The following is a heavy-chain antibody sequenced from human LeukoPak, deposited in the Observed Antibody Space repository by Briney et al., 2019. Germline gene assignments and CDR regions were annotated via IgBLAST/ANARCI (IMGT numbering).Heavy chain of an antibody. Sequence: PSETLSLTCTVSGGSISSYYWSWIRQPAGKGLEWIGRIYTSGSTNYNPSLKSRVTMSVDTSKNQFSLKLSSVTAADTAVYYCARRGTAYCRGGNCYSDKYFDYWGQGTQVTVSS. V-gene: IGHV4-4*07. J-gene: IGHJ4*02. CDR3: ARRGTAYCRGGNCYSDKYFDY. CDR2: IYTSGST. CDR1: GGSISSYY. D-gene: IGHD2-15*01.